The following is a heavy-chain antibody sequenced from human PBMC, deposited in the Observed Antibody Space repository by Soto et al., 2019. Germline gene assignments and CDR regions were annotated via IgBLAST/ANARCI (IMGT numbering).Heavy chain of an antibody. J-gene: IGHJ4*02. D-gene: IGHD6-19*01. CDR3: AKSLWDTSGWKTDY. V-gene: IGHV4-59*01. CDR2: IYYSGSI. Sequence: SETLSLTCTVSCNSISSLYWSLIRQPPGKGLEWIGYIYYSGSINYNLSLKSRVTISVDPSKNQFSLRLSSVTAADTALYYCAKSLWDTSGWKTDYWGQGTLVTVS. CDR1: CNSISSLY.